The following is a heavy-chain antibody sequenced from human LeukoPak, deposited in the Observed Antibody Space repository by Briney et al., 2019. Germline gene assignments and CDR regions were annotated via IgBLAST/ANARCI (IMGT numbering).Heavy chain of an antibody. V-gene: IGHV4-61*02. J-gene: IGHJ4*02. CDR2: IYIRGST. CDR1: GDSISSVSYS. Sequence: SETLSLTCTVSGDSISSVSYSWAWIRQPAGKGLEWIGRIYIRGSTNYNPSLKSRVAISVDTSKNQFSLKLSSVTAADTAVYYCARENSGTYWGYFDFWGQGALVTVSS. D-gene: IGHD1-26*01. CDR3: ARENSGTYWGYFDF.